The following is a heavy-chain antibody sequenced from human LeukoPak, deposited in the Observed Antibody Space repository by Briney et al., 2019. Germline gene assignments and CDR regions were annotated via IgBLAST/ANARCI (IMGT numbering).Heavy chain of an antibody. CDR1: GFTFSSYS. CDR2: ISSSSSTI. CDR3: ARDQYSSGWYGDAFDI. J-gene: IGHJ3*02. Sequence: PGGSLRLSCAASGFTFSSYSMNWVRQAPGKGLEWVSYISSSSSTIYYADSAKGRFTISRDNAKNSLYLQMNSLRAEDTAVYYCARDQYSSGWYGDAFDIWGQGTVVTVSS. V-gene: IGHV3-48*04. D-gene: IGHD6-19*01.